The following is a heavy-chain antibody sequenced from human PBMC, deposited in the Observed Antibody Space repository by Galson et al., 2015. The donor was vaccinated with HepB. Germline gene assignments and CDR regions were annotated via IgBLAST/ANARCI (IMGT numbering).Heavy chain of an antibody. CDR2: ISRSSSAI. V-gene: IGHV3-48*01. Sequence: SLRLSCAASGFTYSTYSMNWVRQAPGKGLEWVSYISRSSSAIYYADSVKGRFTISRDNAKNSLYLQMNSLRVEDTAVYYCARDSGNGGSQDWGQGTLVSVSS. CDR1: GFTYSTYS. D-gene: IGHD2-8*01. CDR3: ARDSGNGGSQD. J-gene: IGHJ4*02.